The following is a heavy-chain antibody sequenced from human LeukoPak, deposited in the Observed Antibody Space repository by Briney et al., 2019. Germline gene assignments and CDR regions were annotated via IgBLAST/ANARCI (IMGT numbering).Heavy chain of an antibody. Sequence: PGGSLRLSCAASGFTFSSYSMNWVRQAPGKGLEWVSSISSSSSYIYYADSVKGRFTISRDNAKNSLYLQMNSLRAEDTAVYYCARDRRFGVGVVIMSYYYYGMDVWGQGTTVTVSS. D-gene: IGHD2-15*01. CDR2: ISSSSSYI. CDR3: ARDRRFGVGVVIMSYYYYGMDV. V-gene: IGHV3-21*01. J-gene: IGHJ6*02. CDR1: GFTFSSYS.